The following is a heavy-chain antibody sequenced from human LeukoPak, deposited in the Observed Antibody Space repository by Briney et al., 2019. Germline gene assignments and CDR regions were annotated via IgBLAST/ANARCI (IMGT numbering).Heavy chain of an antibody. CDR3: ARDQGSLTRSWYTGY. D-gene: IGHD6-13*01. CDR1: GYTFTGYH. J-gene: IGHJ4*02. V-gene: IGHV1-2*06. Sequence: ASVKVSCKASGYTFTGYHIHWVRQAPGQGLEWMARIHPYGGDTNFAQKFQGRVTMTRDTSNTSAYMDMSSLTPDDTAVYFCARDQGSLTRSWYTGYWRQGAEVSVSS. CDR2: IHPYGGDT.